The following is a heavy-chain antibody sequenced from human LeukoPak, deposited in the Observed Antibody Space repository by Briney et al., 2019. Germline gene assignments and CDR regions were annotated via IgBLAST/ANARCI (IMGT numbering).Heavy chain of an antibody. CDR1: GGSISSYY. J-gene: IGHJ5*02. CDR3: ARAAAAAVNWFDP. Sequence: SETLSLTCTVSGGSISSYYWSWIRQPPGKGLEWIGYIYYSGSTNYNPSLKSRVTLSVDTSKNQFSLKLSSVTAADTAVYYCARAAAAAVNWFDPWGQGALVTVSS. CDR2: IYYSGST. D-gene: IGHD6-13*01. V-gene: IGHV4-59*01.